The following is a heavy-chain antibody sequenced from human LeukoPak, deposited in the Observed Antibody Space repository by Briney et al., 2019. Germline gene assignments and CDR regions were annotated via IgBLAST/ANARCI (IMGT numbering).Heavy chain of an antibody. Sequence: GGSLRLSCAASGFTFSSYSMNWVRQAPGKGLEWVSSISSSYIYYADSVKGRFTISRDNAKNSLYLQMNSLRAEDTAVYYCARPNSGSYVGYFDYWGQGTLVTVSS. J-gene: IGHJ4*02. CDR3: ARPNSGSYVGYFDY. CDR2: ISSSYI. D-gene: IGHD1-26*01. CDR1: GFTFSSYS. V-gene: IGHV3-21*01.